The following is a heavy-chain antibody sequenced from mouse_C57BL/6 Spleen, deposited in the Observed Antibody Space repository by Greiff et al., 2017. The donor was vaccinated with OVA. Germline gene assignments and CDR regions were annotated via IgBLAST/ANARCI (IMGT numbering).Heavy chain of an antibody. J-gene: IGHJ3*01. D-gene: IGHD2-1*01. CDR1: GYTFTSYT. Sequence: QVQLQQSGAELARPGASVKMSCKASGYTFTSYTMHWVKQRPGQGLEWIGYINPSSGYTKYNQKFKDKATLTAEKSSSTAYMQLSSLTSEDSAVYYCARSDGNYEGFAYWGQGTLVTVSA. CDR2: INPSSGYT. CDR3: ARSDGNYEGFAY. V-gene: IGHV1-4*01.